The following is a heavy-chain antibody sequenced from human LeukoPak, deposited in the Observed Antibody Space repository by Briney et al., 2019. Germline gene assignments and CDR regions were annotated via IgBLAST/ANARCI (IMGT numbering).Heavy chain of an antibody. CDR1: GGSFSGYY. D-gene: IGHD4-4*01. J-gene: IGHJ6*02. CDR2: INHSGST. Sequence: KSSETLSLTCAVYGGSFSGYYWSWIRQPPGKGLEWIGEINHSGSTNYNPSLKSRVTISVDTSKNQFSLKLSSVTAADTAVYYCARGYSNDEDYGMDVWGQGTTVTVSS. CDR3: ARGYSNDEDYGMDV. V-gene: IGHV4-34*01.